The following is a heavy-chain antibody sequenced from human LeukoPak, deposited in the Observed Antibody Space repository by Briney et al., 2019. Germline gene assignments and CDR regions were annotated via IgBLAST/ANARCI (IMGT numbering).Heavy chain of an antibody. CDR2: ISGTGGAT. J-gene: IGHJ5*01. V-gene: IGHV3-23*01. Sequence: PGGSLRLSCVASGFRFWNYAMSCVRQAPGKGLQWVSQISGTGGATWYAGFARDRFTISRDNSKKTLYLQMSGLRVEDTAMYYCVKDPRDTYGTNWFVSWGQGTLLIVSS. CDR3: VKDPRDTYGTNWFVS. D-gene: IGHD2-21*01. CDR1: GFRFWNYA.